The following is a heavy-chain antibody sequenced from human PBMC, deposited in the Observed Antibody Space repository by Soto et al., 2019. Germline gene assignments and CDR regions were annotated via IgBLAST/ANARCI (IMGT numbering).Heavy chain of an antibody. CDR1: GFTFSDYY. J-gene: IGHJ4*02. Sequence: GGSLRLSCAASGFTFSDYYMSWIRQAPGKGLEWASYISSSGSIIYYADSVEGRFTISRDNAKNSLYLQLNSLRAEDTAVYYCARDLGYYASDGYFDYWGQGTVVTVSS. V-gene: IGHV3-11*01. CDR2: ISSSGSII. CDR3: ARDLGYYASDGYFDY. D-gene: IGHD3-22*01.